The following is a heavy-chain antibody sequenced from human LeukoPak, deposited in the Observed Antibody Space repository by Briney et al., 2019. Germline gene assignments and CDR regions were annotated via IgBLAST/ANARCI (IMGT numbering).Heavy chain of an antibody. J-gene: IGHJ4*02. Sequence: GGSLRLSCMVSGFTLSSYEMSWIRQAPGKGLEWVSSIEYGESTTHYADSVRGRFTISRDNYKNTLYLQMNSLRAEDTAIYYCTKDLGQRWLQLHFDFWGQGTLVTVPS. CDR1: GFTLSSYE. CDR3: TKDLGQRWLQLHFDF. D-gene: IGHD5-24*01. V-gene: IGHV3-23*01. CDR2: IEYGESTT.